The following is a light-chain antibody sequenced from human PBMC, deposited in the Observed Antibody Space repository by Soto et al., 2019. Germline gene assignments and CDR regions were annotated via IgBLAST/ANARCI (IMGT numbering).Light chain of an antibody. Sequence: DIQMTQSPSSLSASVGDRVTIACRTSQPIANYVSWYQQKQGKPPKSLIYAASTLQSGVSPRFSGSGSGTEFTLTITSLRPEDSAVYYCQQSAKIPRTFGQGTKVEI. CDR1: QPIANY. CDR2: AAS. CDR3: QQSAKIPRT. V-gene: IGKV1-39*01. J-gene: IGKJ1*01.